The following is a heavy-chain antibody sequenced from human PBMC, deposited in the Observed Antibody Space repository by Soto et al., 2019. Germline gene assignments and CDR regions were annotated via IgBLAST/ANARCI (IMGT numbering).Heavy chain of an antibody. J-gene: IGHJ3*02. Sequence: SETLSLTCVFFGWSVNSGNYYWSWIRQPPGKGLEWIGEMSHSGGTHFNPSLKSRVTISVDTSKNQFSLKMSSVTAADTALYYCARVERGTATTVVDAFDIWGPGTMVTVSS. CDR2: MSHSGGT. V-gene: IGHV4-61*01. CDR1: GWSVNSGNYY. D-gene: IGHD1-1*01. CDR3: ARVERGTATTVVDAFDI.